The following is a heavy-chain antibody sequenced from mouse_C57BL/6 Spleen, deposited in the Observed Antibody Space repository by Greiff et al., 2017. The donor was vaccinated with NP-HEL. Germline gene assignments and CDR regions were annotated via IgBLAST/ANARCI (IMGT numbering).Heavy chain of an antibody. D-gene: IGHD1-1*01. Sequence: DVKLQESGGGLVKPGGSLKLSCAASGFTFSDYGMHWVRQAPEKGLEWVAYISSGSSTIYYADTVKGRFTISRDNAKNTLFLQMTSLRSEDTAMYYCAKAPSYGSSPFYAMDYWGQGTSVTVSS. CDR2: ISSGSSTI. J-gene: IGHJ4*01. CDR3: AKAPSYGSSPFYAMDY. CDR1: GFTFSDYG. V-gene: IGHV5-17*01.